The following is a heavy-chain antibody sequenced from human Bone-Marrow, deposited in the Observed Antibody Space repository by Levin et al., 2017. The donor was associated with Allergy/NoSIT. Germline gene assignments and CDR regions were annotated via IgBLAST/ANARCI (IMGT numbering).Heavy chain of an antibody. Sequence: SCVASGFTFTNAWMTWIRQAPGKGLEWVGRIKTKTDGGATDFAAPVKGRFTISRDDSKNTLYLQMNSLKTEDTAVYYCGTDRTYYWNYPDVWGQGTAVTVSS. V-gene: IGHV3-15*01. J-gene: IGHJ6*02. CDR1: GFTFTNAW. CDR3: GTDRTYYWNYPDV. CDR2: IKTKTDGGAT. D-gene: IGHD1-7*01.